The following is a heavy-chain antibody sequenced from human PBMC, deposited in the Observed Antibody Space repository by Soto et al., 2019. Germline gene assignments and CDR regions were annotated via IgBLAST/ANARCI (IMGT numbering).Heavy chain of an antibody. CDR2: IYYSGST. CDR1: GGSISSGDYY. J-gene: IGHJ6*01. Sequence: SSETLSLTCTVSGGSISSGDYYWSWIRQPPGKGLGWIGYIYYSGSTYYNPSLKSRVTISVDKSKNQFSLKLSSGTAADTAVYYCARDSFRCEYYSYGMHFCGQGPTVSLSS. CDR3: ARDSFRCEYYSYGMHF. V-gene: IGHV4-30-4*01.